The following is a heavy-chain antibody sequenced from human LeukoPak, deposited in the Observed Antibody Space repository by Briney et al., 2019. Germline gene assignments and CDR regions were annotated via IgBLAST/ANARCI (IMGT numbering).Heavy chain of an antibody. J-gene: IGHJ4*02. D-gene: IGHD1-26*01. CDR3: ARDAFAGATQYYFDY. V-gene: IGHV4-59*01. CDR1: GGSISSYY. CDR2: IYYSGYT. Sequence: PSETLSLTCTVSGGSISSYYWSWIRQPPGRGLEWIGYIYYSGYTNYNPSLKSRVTISVDTSKNQFSLKLSSVTAADTAVYYCARDAFAGATQYYFDYWGQGTLVTVSS.